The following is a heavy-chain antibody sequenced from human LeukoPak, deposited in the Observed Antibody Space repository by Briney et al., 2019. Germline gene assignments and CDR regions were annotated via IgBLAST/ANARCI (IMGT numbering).Heavy chain of an antibody. D-gene: IGHD2-15*01. CDR2: LSYDGSIK. Sequence: PGGSLRLSCAASGFTFSSSPMHWLRQAPGQGLEWVAVLSYDGSIKSYADSVKGRFTISRDTSKNTLYLQMNSLRAEDTAVYYCARICSGGNCYFPSIWGQGTMVTVSS. V-gene: IGHV3-30-3*01. J-gene: IGHJ3*02. CDR1: GFTFSSSP. CDR3: ARICSGGNCYFPSI.